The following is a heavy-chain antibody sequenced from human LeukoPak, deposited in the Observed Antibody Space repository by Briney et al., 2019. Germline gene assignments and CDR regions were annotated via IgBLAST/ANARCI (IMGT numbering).Heavy chain of an antibody. D-gene: IGHD6-19*01. CDR3: ARDSERASSGWYMAWIQED. V-gene: IGHV1-18*01. CDR2: ISAYNGNT. J-gene: IGHJ4*02. CDR1: GYTFTSYG. Sequence: PSVKVSCKASGYTFTSYGISWVRQAPGQGLEWMGWISAYNGNTNYAQKLQGRVTMTTDTSTSTAYMELRSLRSDDTAVYYCARDSERASSGWYMAWIQEDWGQGTLVTVSS.